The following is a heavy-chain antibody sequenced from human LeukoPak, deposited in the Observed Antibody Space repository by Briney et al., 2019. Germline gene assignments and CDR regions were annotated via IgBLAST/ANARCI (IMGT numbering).Heavy chain of an antibody. CDR1: RYTLTELS. V-gene: IGHV1-24*01. CDR3: ARSEGRGNWFDP. J-gene: IGHJ5*02. Sequence: ASVKVSCKVSRYTLTELSMHWVRQAPGKGLEWMGGFDPEDGEAIYAQKFQGRVTMTEDTSTDTAYMELSSLRSEDTAVYYCARSEGRGNWFDPWGQGTLVTVSS. CDR2: FDPEDGEA. D-gene: IGHD3-10*01.